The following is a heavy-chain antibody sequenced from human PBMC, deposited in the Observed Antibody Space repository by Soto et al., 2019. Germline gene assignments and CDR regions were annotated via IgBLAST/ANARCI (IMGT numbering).Heavy chain of an antibody. J-gene: IGHJ6*02. CDR2: IFPGGTT. Sequence: QVQLQESGPGLVKPSGTLSLTCAVSGCSISSHHWWPWVRQSPGQGLEWIVEIFPGGTTNYSPSLRSRVTISRDKSKNEFSLHLSSVTAADMAVYYFAICAYGSYTFGLDVWGQGTTVTVSS. D-gene: IGHD3-10*01. CDR3: AICAYGSYTFGLDV. V-gene: IGHV4-4*02. CDR1: GCSISSHHW.